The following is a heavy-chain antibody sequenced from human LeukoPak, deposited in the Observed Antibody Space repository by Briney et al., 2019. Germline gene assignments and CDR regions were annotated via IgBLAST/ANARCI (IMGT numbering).Heavy chain of an antibody. Sequence: GGSLRLSCAASGFMFSDFAMNWVRQTPGKGLEWISYIASRTSSTNYADSVKGRFTISRDNAKNSLSLQMNSLRAEDTAVYYCARDQGFRYFDYWGQGTLVTVSS. CDR3: ARDQGFRYFDY. V-gene: IGHV3-48*01. CDR2: IASRTSST. CDR1: GFMFSDFA. J-gene: IGHJ4*02.